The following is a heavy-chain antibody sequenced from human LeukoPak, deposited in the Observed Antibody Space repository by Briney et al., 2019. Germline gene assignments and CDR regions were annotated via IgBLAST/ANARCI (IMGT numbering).Heavy chain of an antibody. V-gene: IGHV4-34*01. Sequence: PSETLSLTCAVYGGSFSGYYWSWIRQTPGQGLELIGEINHSGSTTYYPSFKSRVTISVDTSKNQFSLKLNPVTAADRALYYCARQTTSGYLDYWGQGTPVTVS. J-gene: IGHJ4*02. CDR2: INHSGST. D-gene: IGHD3-22*01. CDR1: GGSFSGYY. CDR3: ARQTTSGYLDY.